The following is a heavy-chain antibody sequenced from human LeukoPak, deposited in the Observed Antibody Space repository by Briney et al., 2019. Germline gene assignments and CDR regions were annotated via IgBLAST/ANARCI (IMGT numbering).Heavy chain of an antibody. CDR1: GGSFSGYY. J-gene: IGHJ1*01. Sequence: SETLSLTCAVYGGSFSGYYWSWIRQPPGKGPEWIGEINHSGSTNYNPSLKSRVTLSVDTSKNQFSLKLSSVTAADTAVYYCVSSGGDLQHWGQGTLVTVSS. D-gene: IGHD2-21*02. CDR2: INHSGST. V-gene: IGHV4-34*01. CDR3: VSSGGDLQH.